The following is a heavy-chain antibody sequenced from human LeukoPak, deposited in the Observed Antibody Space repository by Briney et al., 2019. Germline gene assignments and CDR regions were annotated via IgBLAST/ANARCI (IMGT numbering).Heavy chain of an antibody. CDR1: GFTFITYS. D-gene: IGHD3-3*01. CDR2: ISSSGTTI. CDR3: ARVDFWSGYSLNY. V-gene: IGHV3-48*01. J-gene: IGHJ4*02. Sequence: GGSLRLSCAASGFTFITYSMNWVRQAPGKGLEWVSYISSSGTTIYYADSVKGRFTISRDNAKNSLYLQMSSLRAEDTAVYYCARVDFWSGYSLNYWGQGTLVTVSS.